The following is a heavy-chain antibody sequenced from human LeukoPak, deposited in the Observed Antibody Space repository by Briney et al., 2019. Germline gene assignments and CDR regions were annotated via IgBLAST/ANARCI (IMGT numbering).Heavy chain of an antibody. CDR2: IYYSGST. J-gene: IGHJ4*02. V-gene: IGHV4-59*01. CDR1: GGSISSYY. D-gene: IGHD3-16*02. Sequence: SETLSLTCTVSGGSISSYYWSWIRQPPVKGLEWIGYIYYSGSTNYNPSLKSRVTISVDTSKNQFSLKLSSVTAADTAVYYCARASYAGPFDYWGQGTLVTVSS. CDR3: ARASYAGPFDY.